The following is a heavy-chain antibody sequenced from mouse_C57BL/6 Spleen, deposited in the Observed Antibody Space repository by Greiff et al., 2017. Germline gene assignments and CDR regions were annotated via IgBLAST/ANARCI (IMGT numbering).Heavy chain of an antibody. CDR2: FTMYSDAT. J-gene: IGHJ4*01. V-gene: IGHV1-49*01. CDR3: ARDSSGSKYAMDY. CDR1: YFAFMASA. Sequence: LMESGAELVRPGSSVKLSCKDSYFAFMASAMHWVKQRPGHGLEWIGSFTMYSDATEYSENFKGKATLTANTSSSTAYMELSSLTSEDSAVYYCARDSSGSKYAMDYWGQGTSVTVSS. D-gene: IGHD3-2*02.